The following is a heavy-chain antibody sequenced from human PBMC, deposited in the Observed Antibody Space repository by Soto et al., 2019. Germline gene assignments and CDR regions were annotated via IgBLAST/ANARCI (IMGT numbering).Heavy chain of an antibody. CDR1: GLTFSGHW. Sequence: GSLRLSCAASGLTFSGHWMTWVRQTPGEGLRWVAAIKPDGSETFSVDSVKGRFTISRDNTRNSLFLQMDSLRAEDTAFYYCTSRPAGMTYHAVFDFWGQGTLVTVSS. D-gene: IGHD2-21*02. CDR3: TSRPAGMTYHAVFDF. V-gene: IGHV3-7*03. CDR2: IKPDGSET. J-gene: IGHJ4*02.